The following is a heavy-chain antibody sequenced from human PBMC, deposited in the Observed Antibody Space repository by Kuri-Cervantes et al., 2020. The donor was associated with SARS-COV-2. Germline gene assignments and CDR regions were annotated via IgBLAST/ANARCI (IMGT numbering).Heavy chain of an antibody. J-gene: IGHJ6*03. CDR2: IYYSGST. CDR1: GGSISSGDYY. CDR3: ARSGDFWSGYYYMDV. D-gene: IGHD3-3*01. V-gene: IGHV4-30-4*08. Sequence: SETLSLTCTVSGGSISSGDYYWSWIRQPPGKGLEWIGYIYYSGSTYYNPSLKSRVTISVDTSKNQLSLKLSSVTAADTAVYYCARSGDFWSGYYYMDVWGKGTTVTVSS.